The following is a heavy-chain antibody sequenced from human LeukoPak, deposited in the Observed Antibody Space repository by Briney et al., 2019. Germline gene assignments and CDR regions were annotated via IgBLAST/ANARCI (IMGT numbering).Heavy chain of an antibody. CDR2: ISGTGGSK. J-gene: IGHJ4*02. CDR3: ANRPLIPYNSGWSVDY. V-gene: IGHV3-23*01. CDR1: GFTFSNYA. D-gene: IGHD6-19*01. Sequence: PGGSLRLSCAASGFTFSNYAMSWVRQAPGKGLECVSAISGTGGSKYYADSVKGRFTISRDNSKNTVYLQMNSLRVEDTAVYYCANRPLIPYNSGWSVDYWGQGTLVTVSS.